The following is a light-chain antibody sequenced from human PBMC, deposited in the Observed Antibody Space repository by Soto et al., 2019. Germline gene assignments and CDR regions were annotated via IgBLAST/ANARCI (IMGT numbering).Light chain of an antibody. CDR2: WAS. Sequence: DIVMTQSPDSLAVFLGERATITCKSSQSLFYSAYKTNYLAWYQEKPGQPPKLLISWASARASGVPDRFSGSGSGTDVTLTISSLQAEDVAVYYCLQYYGAPPHTFGQGTRLEI. V-gene: IGKV4-1*01. J-gene: IGKJ2*01. CDR3: LQYYGAPPHT. CDR1: QSLFYSAYKTNY.